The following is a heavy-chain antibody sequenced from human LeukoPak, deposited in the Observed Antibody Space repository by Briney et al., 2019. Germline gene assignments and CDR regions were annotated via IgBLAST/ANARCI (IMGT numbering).Heavy chain of an antibody. D-gene: IGHD5-18*01. V-gene: IGHV4-34*01. Sequence: SETLSLTCAVYGGSFSGYYWSWIRQPPGKGLEWIGEINHSGSTNYNPSLKSRVTISVDTSKNQFSLKLSSVTAADTAVYYCARGDIKLWYHAWGQGTLVTVSS. CDR1: GGSFSGYY. J-gene: IGHJ5*02. CDR2: INHSGST. CDR3: ARGDIKLWYHA.